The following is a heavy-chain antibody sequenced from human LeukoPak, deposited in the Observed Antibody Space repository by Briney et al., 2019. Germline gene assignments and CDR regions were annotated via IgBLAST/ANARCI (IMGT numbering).Heavy chain of an antibody. J-gene: IGHJ6*02. V-gene: IGHV3-30*18. CDR2: ISYDGSNK. CDR1: GFTFSSYG. D-gene: IGHD2-15*01. Sequence: PGRSLRLSCAASGFTFSSYGMHWVRQAPGKGLEWVAVISYDGSNKYYADSVKGRFTISRDNSKNTLYLQTNSLRAEDTAVYYCAKDRRYCSGGSCGERMDVWGQGTTVTVSS. CDR3: AKDRRYCSGGSCGERMDV.